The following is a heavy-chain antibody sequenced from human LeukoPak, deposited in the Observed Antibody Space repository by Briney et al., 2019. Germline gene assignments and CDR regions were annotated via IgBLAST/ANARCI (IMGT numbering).Heavy chain of an antibody. CDR1: GFTFSSYG. D-gene: IGHD3-22*01. V-gene: IGHV3-33*01. J-gene: IGHJ4*02. Sequence: GGSLRLSCAASGFTFSSYGMHWVRQAPGKGLEWVAVIWYDGSNKYYADSVKGRFTISRDNSENTLYLQMNSLRAEDTAVYYCARDSGSGYYYVGWGQGTLVTVSS. CDR3: ARDSGSGYYYVG. CDR2: IWYDGSNK.